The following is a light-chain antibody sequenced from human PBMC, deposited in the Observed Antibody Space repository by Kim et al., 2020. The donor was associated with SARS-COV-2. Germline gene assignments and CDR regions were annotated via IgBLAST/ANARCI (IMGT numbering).Light chain of an antibody. CDR2: DVS. J-gene: IGLJ3*02. CDR3: CSYAGSSTLV. CDR1: IGDVGGYNY. V-gene: IGLV2-11*01. Sequence: QSALTQPRSVSGSPGQSITISCTGTIGDVGGYNYVSWYQQHPGKAPKLMIYDVSQRPSGVPDRFSGSKSGNTASLTISGLQADDEADYYCCSYAGSSTLVFGGGTKLTVL.